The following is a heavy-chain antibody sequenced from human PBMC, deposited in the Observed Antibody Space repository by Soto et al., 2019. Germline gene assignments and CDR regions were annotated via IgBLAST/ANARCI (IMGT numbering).Heavy chain of an antibody. CDR3: ARDYSNEGPNFQGMDV. D-gene: IGHD4-4*01. V-gene: IGHV1-69*13. CDR1: GGTFSSYA. Sequence: SVKVSCKASGGTFSSYAISWVRQAPGQGLEWMGGIIPIFGTANYAQKFQGRVTITADESTSTAYMELSSLRSEDTAVYYCARDYSNEGPNFQGMDVWGQGTTVTFSS. CDR2: IIPIFGTA. J-gene: IGHJ6*02.